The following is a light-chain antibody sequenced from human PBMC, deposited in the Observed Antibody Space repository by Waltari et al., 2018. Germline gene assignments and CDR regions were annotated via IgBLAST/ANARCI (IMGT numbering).Light chain of an antibody. CDR3: QQYDNLPLT. CDR1: QDIINY. CDR2: DAS. V-gene: IGKV1-33*01. Sequence: DIQMTQSPSSLSASVGDRATITCQASQDIINYLNWYQQKPGKAPKLLIYDASNLETGDPSRFSGSGSGTGFTFTISRLQPEDIATYYCQQYDNLPLTFGGGTKVEIK. J-gene: IGKJ4*01.